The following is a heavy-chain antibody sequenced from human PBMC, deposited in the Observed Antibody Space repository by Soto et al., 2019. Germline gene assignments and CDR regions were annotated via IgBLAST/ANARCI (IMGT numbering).Heavy chain of an antibody. CDR1: GFTFSKSW. J-gene: IGHJ6*02. CDR2: IYDDGSTT. D-gene: IGHD2-15*01. V-gene: IGHV3-74*03. CDR3: ARDLSGDSVVGCMDV. Sequence: GGSLRLSCAASGFTFSKSWMHWVRQAPGKGLEWVSSIYDDGSTTQYADSVKGRFTISRDNAKNTLYLQMNSLRAEDTGVFYCARDLSGDSVVGCMDVWGQGTTVTVSS.